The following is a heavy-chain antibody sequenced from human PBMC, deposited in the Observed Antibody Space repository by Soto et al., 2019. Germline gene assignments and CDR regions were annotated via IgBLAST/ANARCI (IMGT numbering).Heavy chain of an antibody. D-gene: IGHD4-4*01. Sequence: SVKVSCRAAGYTFTSYAMHWVRQAPVQRLEWMGWINAGNGNTKYSQKFQGRVTITRDTSASTAYMELSSLRSEDTAVYYCARESGLGNDYSNYALAYWGQGTLVTVSS. CDR3: ARESGLGNDYSNYALAY. V-gene: IGHV1-3*01. CDR1: GYTFTSYA. J-gene: IGHJ4*02. CDR2: INAGNGNT.